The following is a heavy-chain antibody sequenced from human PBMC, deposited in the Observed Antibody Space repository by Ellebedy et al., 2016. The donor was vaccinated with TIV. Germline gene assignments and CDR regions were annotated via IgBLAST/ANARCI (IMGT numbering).Heavy chain of an antibody. Sequence: PGGSLRLSCAASGFTFSDYSMNWIRQAPGKGLEWVSSISTSSSYIYYADSVKGRLTISRDNAKNSLYLQMNSLRAEDTAVYYCARKVPAPTTVPPNWYFDLWGRGTLVTVSS. CDR1: GFTFSDYS. V-gene: IGHV3-21*01. J-gene: IGHJ2*01. CDR3: ARKVPAPTTVPPNWYFDL. D-gene: IGHD4-17*01. CDR2: ISTSSSYI.